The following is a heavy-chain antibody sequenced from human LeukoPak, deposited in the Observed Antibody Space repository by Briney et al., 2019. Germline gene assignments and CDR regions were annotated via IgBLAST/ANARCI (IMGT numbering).Heavy chain of an antibody. CDR1: GFTFSGSA. D-gene: IGHD3-22*01. J-gene: IGHJ4*02. CDR2: IRSKANSYAT. Sequence: GGSLRLSCAASGFTFSGSAMHWVRQASGKGLEWVGRIRSKANSYATAYAASVKGRFTISRDDSKNTAYLQMNSLKTEDTAVYYCTSRPYYYDSSGYPKKDYWGQGTLVTVSS. V-gene: IGHV3-73*01. CDR3: TSRPYYYDSSGYPKKDY.